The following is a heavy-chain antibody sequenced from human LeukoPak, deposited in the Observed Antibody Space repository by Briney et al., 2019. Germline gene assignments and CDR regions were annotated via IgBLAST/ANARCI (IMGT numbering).Heavy chain of an antibody. CDR3: ARDGYAYGGRTHPYFFDY. Sequence: SETLSLTCAVYGESLSNYYWTWIRQAPGKGLEWIGSIYYSGSTYYNPSLKSRVTISVDTSKNQFSLRLSSATAADTAMYYCARDGYAYGGRTHPYFFDYWGQGTLVTVSS. J-gene: IGHJ4*02. D-gene: IGHD2-2*03. CDR2: IYYSGST. V-gene: IGHV4-39*07. CDR1: GESLSNYY.